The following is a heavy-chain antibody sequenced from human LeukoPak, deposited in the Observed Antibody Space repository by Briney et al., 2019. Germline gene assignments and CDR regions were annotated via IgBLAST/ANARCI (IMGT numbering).Heavy chain of an antibody. V-gene: IGHV1-8*03. CDR2: MNPNSGNT. Sequence: ASVKVSCKASGYTFTGYYMHWVRQAPGQGLEWMGWMNPNSGNTGYAQKFQGRVTITRNTSISTAYMELSSLRSEDTAVYYCARSGPSDYYDSSGPILYNWGQGTLVTVSS. J-gene: IGHJ4*02. D-gene: IGHD3-22*01. CDR1: GYTFTGYY. CDR3: ARSGPSDYYDSSGPILYN.